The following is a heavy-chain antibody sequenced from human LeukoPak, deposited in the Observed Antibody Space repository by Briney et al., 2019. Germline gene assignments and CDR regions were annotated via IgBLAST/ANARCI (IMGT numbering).Heavy chain of an antibody. CDR3: VREGSTGYSGSYYYYYGMDV. V-gene: IGHV1-8*01. J-gene: IGHJ6*02. CDR1: GYTFTSYD. D-gene: IGHD1-26*01. CDR2: MNPNSGNT. Sequence: ASVKVSCKASGYTFTSYDINWVRQATGQGLEWMGWMNPNSGNTGYAQKFQGRVTMTRNTSISTAYMELSSLRSEDTAVYYCVREGSTGYSGSYYYYYGMDVWGQGTTVTVSS.